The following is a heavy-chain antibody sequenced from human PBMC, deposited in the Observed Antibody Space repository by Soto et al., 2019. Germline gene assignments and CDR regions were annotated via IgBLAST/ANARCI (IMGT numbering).Heavy chain of an antibody. CDR2: IIPIFGTA. CDR1: GGTFSSYA. V-gene: IGHV1-69*13. D-gene: IGHD3-22*01. J-gene: IGHJ3*02. Sequence: SVKVSCKASGGTFSSYAISWVRQAPGQGLERLGGIIPIFGTANYAQKFQGRVTITADESTSTAYMELSSLRSEDTAVYYCASVGSYYYDSSGYYQQNAFDIWGQGTMVT. CDR3: ASVGSYYYDSSGYYQQNAFDI.